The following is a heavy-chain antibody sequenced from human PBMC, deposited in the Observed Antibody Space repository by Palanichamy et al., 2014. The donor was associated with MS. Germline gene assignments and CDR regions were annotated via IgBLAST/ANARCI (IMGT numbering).Heavy chain of an antibody. CDR1: GGSISSDF. J-gene: IGHJ5*02. D-gene: IGHD2-15*01. CDR2: ISYSGTT. Sequence: QVQLQESGPGLVKPSETLSLTCTVSGGSISSDFWIWIRQPPRKTLEWIGYISYSGTTKHNPSLKSRVTISVDTSKNQFSLRLSSVTAADTAVYYCARGASGGRFDPWGQGTLVTVSS. V-gene: IGHV4-59*01. CDR3: ARGASGGRFDP.